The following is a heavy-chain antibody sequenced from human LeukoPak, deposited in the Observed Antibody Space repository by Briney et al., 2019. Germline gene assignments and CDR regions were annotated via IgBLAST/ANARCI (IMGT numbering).Heavy chain of an antibody. CDR3: ATAMGLWFHSFDY. D-gene: IGHD3-10*01. Sequence: ASVKVSCKVSGYTLTELSMHWVRQAPGRGLEWMGGFDPEDGETIYAQKFQGRVTMTEDTSTDTACMELSSLRSEDTAVYYCATAMGLWFHSFDYWGQGTLVTVSS. V-gene: IGHV1-24*01. CDR2: FDPEDGET. CDR1: GYTLTELS. J-gene: IGHJ4*02.